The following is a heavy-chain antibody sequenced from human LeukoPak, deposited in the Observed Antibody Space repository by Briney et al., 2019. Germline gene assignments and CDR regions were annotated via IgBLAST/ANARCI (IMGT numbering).Heavy chain of an antibody. CDR1: GFTFSNFW. CDR3: ARDSEHIVVVTAIRALDY. Sequence: GGSLRLSCTASGFTFSNFWMGWVRQAPGKGREWVANIKQDETEKFYLGSVKGRFTISRDNAKNSLYLQMNSLRVEDTALYYCARDSEHIVVVTAIRALDYWGQGTLVTVSS. J-gene: IGHJ4*02. D-gene: IGHD2-21*02. CDR2: IKQDETEK. V-gene: IGHV3-7*03.